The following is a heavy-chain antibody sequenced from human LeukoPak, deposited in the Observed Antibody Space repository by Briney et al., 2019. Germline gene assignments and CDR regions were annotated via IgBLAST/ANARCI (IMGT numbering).Heavy chain of an antibody. V-gene: IGHV4-59*01. CDR3: ARIGSRGWTNFDY. J-gene: IGHJ4*02. D-gene: IGHD6-19*01. CDR2: IFYSGST. Sequence: SETLSLTCTVSGGPISNYYWSWLPQPPGKGLEWIGSIFYSGSTNYNSSLKSRVTISVDTSKNQYSLKLSSVTAADTAVYYCARIGSRGWTNFDYWGQGTLVTVSS. CDR1: GGPISNYY.